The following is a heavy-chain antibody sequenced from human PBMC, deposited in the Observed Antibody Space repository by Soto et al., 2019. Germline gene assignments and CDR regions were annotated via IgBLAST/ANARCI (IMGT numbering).Heavy chain of an antibody. CDR2: ISSDGDIT. D-gene: IGHD3-9*01. CDR1: GFTFSEYS. CDR3: VKVSTFYDILTGYYSTNFFDP. J-gene: IGHJ5*02. V-gene: IGHV3-64D*06. Sequence: GGSLRLSCSASGFTFSEYSMHWVRQAPGKGLQYVSTISSDGDITYYADSVKGRFTISRDNSKNTLYLQMNSLRPEDTTVYYCVKVSTFYDILTGYYSTNFFDPWGQGTLVTVSS.